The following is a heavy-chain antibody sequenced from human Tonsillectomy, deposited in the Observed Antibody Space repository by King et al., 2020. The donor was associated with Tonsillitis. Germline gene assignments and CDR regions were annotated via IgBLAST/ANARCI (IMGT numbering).Heavy chain of an antibody. CDR3: ARDQPVGSTRFDY. CDR1: GASMSSYH. J-gene: IGHJ4*02. Sequence: QLQESGPGLVKPSETLSLTCTVSGASMSSYHWSWIRQPVEKGLEWIGRIHTSGSTNYNPSLQSRVTMSVDTSKNQFSLRLTSMTAADTAVYYCARDQPVGSTRFDYWGQGILVTVSS. CDR2: IHTSGST. D-gene: IGHD2-2*01. V-gene: IGHV4-4*07.